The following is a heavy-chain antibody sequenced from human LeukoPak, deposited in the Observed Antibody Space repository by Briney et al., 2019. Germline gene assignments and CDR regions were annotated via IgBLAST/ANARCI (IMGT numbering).Heavy chain of an antibody. CDR2: INHSGST. V-gene: IGHV4-34*01. CDR1: GGSFSGYY. D-gene: IGHD6-6*01. CDR3: ARGRGAARAVDY. J-gene: IGHJ4*02. Sequence: SETLSLTRAVYGGSFSGYYWSWIRQPPGKGLEWIGEINHSGSTNYNPSLKSRVTISVDTSKNQFSLKLSSVTAADTAVYYCARGRGAARAVDYWGQGTLVTVSS.